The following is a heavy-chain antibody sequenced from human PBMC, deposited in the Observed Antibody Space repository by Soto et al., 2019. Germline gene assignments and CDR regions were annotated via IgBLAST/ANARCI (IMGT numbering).Heavy chain of an antibody. CDR1: GGSFSGYY. D-gene: IGHD3-10*01. Sequence: PSETLSLTCAVYGGSFSGYYWSWIRQPPGKGLEWIGEINHSGSTNYNPSLKSRVTISVDTSKNQFSLKLSSVTAADTAVYYCGRGIYYGWGSYWTYYYYYGMDVWGQGTTVTVSS. J-gene: IGHJ6*02. V-gene: IGHV4-34*01. CDR2: INHSGST. CDR3: GRGIYYGWGSYWTYYYYYGMDV.